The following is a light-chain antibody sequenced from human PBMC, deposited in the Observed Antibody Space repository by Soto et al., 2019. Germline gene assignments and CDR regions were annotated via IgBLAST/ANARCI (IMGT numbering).Light chain of an antibody. J-gene: IGKJ4*01. Sequence: DIQMTQSPSTLSASVGDRVTITCRASQSISTWLAWYQLKPGKAPKLLIYDASSLESGVPSRFSGSGSGTEFTLTISSLQPDDFATYYCQLYDSYFGGGTKV. CDR3: QLYDSY. CDR2: DAS. V-gene: IGKV1-5*01. CDR1: QSISTW.